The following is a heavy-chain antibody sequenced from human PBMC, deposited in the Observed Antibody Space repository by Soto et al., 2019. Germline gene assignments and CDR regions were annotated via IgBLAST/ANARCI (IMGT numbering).Heavy chain of an antibody. V-gene: IGHV4-31*03. D-gene: IGHD6-19*01. CDR3: ARMYSSGSGWFHP. CDR2: FYSSGSI. CDR1: GYSITAGGYY. Sequence: SETLSLTCFVSGYSITAGGYYWSWIRHHPGKGLGWIGSFYSSGSIIYNPSPRSRVSISGDTSSNQFSMSLTSVTAADTARYYCARMYSSGSGWFHPWGQGTLVTVSS. J-gene: IGHJ5*02.